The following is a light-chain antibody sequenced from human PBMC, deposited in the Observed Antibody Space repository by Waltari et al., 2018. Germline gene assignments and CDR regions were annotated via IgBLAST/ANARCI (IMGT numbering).Light chain of an antibody. Sequence: SYELTQPPSVSVSPGQTARITCSGDVLEKHYSYWYSQRPGQAPVMVIYKDTERPSEIHGRFSGSSSGTIVTLTIYGVQAEDEADYYCQSADGSANDVVFGGGTKLTVL. V-gene: IGLV3-25*03. CDR2: KDT. CDR1: VLEKHY. CDR3: QSADGSANDVV. J-gene: IGLJ2*01.